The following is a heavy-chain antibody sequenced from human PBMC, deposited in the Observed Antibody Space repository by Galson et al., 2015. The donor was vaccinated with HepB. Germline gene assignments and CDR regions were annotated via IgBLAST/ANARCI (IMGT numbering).Heavy chain of an antibody. D-gene: IGHD3-22*01. V-gene: IGHV3-74*01. J-gene: IGHJ4*02. CDR1: GFIFNNYW. Sequence: SLRLSCAASGFIFNNYWMHWVRQAPGKGLVWVSRINTDASSTSHADSVKGRFTISRDNAKNTLYLQMNSLRDEDTAVYYCARAPNPSYDSSGYFTDYWGQGTLVTVSS. CDR2: INTDASST. CDR3: ARAPNPSYDSSGYFTDY.